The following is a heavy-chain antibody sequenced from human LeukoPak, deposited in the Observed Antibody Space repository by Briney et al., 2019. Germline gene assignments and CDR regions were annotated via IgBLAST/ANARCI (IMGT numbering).Heavy chain of an antibody. CDR1: GYTFTDYY. D-gene: IGHD6-13*01. CDR3: ARGVGSSWFDP. J-gene: IGHJ5*02. Sequence: ASVKVSCKASGYTFTDYYLHCVRQAPGQGLEWMGWINPNSGGANFALNFQGRVTMTRATSISTAYMELSRLTSDDTAVYYCARGVGSSWFDPWGQGTLVTVSS. CDR2: INPNSGGA. V-gene: IGHV1-2*02.